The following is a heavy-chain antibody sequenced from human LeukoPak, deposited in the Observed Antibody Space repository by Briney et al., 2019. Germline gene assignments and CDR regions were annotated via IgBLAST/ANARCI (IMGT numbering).Heavy chain of an antibody. V-gene: IGHV3-21*01. J-gene: IGHJ6*04. CDR2: ITSSGAYI. CDR3: AELGITMIGGV. CDR1: GFTFNNYN. Sequence: GGSLRLSCAASGFTFNNYNMNWVRQAPGKALEWVSSITSSGAYIFYADSVKGRFTISRDNAKDSLYLQMNSLRAEDTAVYYCAELGITMIGGVWGKGTTVTISS. D-gene: IGHD3-10*02.